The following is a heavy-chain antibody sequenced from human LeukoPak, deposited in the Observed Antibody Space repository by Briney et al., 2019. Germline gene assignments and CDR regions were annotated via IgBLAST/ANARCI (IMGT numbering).Heavy chain of an antibody. V-gene: IGHV3-23*01. J-gene: IGHJ3*02. CDR3: AKTPGVGDIVDPNAFDI. CDR1: GFTFSSYA. CDR2: ISGSGGST. Sequence: PGGSLRLSCAASGFTFSSYAMSWVRQAPGKGLEWGAAISGSGGSTYYADSVKGRFTISRDNSQNTLYLQMNSRRAEDPAVYYCAKTPGVGDIVDPNAFDIWGQGTMVTVSS. D-gene: IGHD2-21*01.